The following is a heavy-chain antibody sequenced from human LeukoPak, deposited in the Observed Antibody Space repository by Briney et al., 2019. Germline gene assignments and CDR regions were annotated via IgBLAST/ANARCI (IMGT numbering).Heavy chain of an antibody. J-gene: IGHJ4*02. Sequence: PSETLSLTCTVSGGSISSYYWSWIRQPAGKGLEWIGRIYTSGSTNYNPSLKSRVTMSVDTSKNQFSLKLGSVTAADTAVYYCARDLGVPNYDSSGSYFDYWGQGTLVTVSS. D-gene: IGHD3-22*01. CDR2: IYTSGST. CDR3: ARDLGVPNYDSSGSYFDY. V-gene: IGHV4-4*07. CDR1: GGSISSYY.